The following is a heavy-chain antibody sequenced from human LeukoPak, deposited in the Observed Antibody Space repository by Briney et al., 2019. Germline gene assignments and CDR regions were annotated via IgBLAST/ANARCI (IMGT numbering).Heavy chain of an antibody. V-gene: IGHV7-4-1*02. CDR2: INTNTGNP. Sequence: ASVKVSCKASGYTFTSYAMNWVRQAPGQGLEWMGWINTNTGNPTYAQGSTGRFVFSLDTSVSTAYLQISSLKAEDTAVYYCARRGDYSNYVEVYSFDPWGQGTLVTVSS. CDR1: GYTFTSYA. D-gene: IGHD4-11*01. CDR3: ARRGDYSNYVEVYSFDP. J-gene: IGHJ5*02.